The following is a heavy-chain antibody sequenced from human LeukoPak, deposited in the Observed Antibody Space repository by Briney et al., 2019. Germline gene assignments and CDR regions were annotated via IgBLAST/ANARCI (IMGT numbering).Heavy chain of an antibody. CDR1: GGSISSYS. J-gene: IGHJ4*02. CDR2: IHYSGST. V-gene: IGHV4-59*01. Sequence: SETLSLTCTVSGGSISSYSWSWIRQPPGKGLEWIGYIHYSGSTNYNPPLKSRVTISVDTSNNQFSLKLSSVTAADTAVYYCATVRDYGDYVDYFDYWGQGALVTVSS. D-gene: IGHD4-17*01. CDR3: ATVRDYGDYVDYFDY.